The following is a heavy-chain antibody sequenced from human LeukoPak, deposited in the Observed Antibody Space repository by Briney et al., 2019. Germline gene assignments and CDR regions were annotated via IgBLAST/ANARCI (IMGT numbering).Heavy chain of an antibody. CDR3: ARDLYNGSYYDFDY. Sequence: PGGSLRLSCTASGFTFSSYAMSWVRQAPGKGLEWVSAISGSGTSAYYADSVKGRFTISRDNSKNTLYLQMNSLRVEDTAVYYCARDLYNGSYYDFDYWGQGTLVTVSS. D-gene: IGHD1-26*01. J-gene: IGHJ4*02. V-gene: IGHV3-23*01. CDR2: ISGSGTSA. CDR1: GFTFSSYA.